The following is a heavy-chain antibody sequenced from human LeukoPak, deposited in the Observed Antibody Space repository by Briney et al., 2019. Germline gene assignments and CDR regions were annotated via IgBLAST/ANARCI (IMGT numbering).Heavy chain of an antibody. Sequence: GGSLRLSCAASGFPFSSYWMHWVRQAPGKGLEWVSRVNTDGSATTYADSVKGRFTISRDNSKNTLYLKMNSLRAEDTAVYYCAKVTNGPYYFDYWGQGTLVTVSS. J-gene: IGHJ4*02. V-gene: IGHV3-74*01. D-gene: IGHD2-8*01. CDR2: VNTDGSAT. CDR3: AKVTNGPYYFDY. CDR1: GFPFSSYW.